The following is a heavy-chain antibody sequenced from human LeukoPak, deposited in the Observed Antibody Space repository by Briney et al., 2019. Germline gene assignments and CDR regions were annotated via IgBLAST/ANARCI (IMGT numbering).Heavy chain of an antibody. J-gene: IGHJ4*02. CDR3: AGWNAHYHFFDY. D-gene: IGHD4/OR15-4a*01. Sequence: PSETLSLTCAVYNGSLSEYYWSWLRQPPGKGLEWIGEINHSGSTTYNPFLQSRVTMSVDTSKNQFSLEVSSVTAADTAVYYCAGWNAHYHFFDYWVPGIPLTISS. CDR2: INHSGST. V-gene: IGHV4-34*01. CDR1: NGSLSEYY.